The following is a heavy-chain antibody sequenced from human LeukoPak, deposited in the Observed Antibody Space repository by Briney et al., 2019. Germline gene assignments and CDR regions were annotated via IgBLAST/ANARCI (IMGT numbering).Heavy chain of an antibody. D-gene: IGHD3-3*01. J-gene: IGHJ6*03. Sequence: PGGSLRLSCAASGFTFSDYYMSWIRQAPGKGLEWVSYISSSGSTIYYADSVKGRFTISRDNAKNSLYLQMNSLRAEDTAVYYCAVTIFGVVWAYYMDVWGKGTTVTVSS. V-gene: IGHV3-11*01. CDR3: AVTIFGVVWAYYMDV. CDR1: GFTFSDYY. CDR2: ISSSGSTI.